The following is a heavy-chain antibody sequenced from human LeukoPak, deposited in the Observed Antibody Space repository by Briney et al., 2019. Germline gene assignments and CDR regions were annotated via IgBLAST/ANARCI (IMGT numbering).Heavy chain of an antibody. Sequence: SETLSLTCAVYGGSFSGYYWSWIRQPPGKGLEWIGEINHSGSTNYNPSLKSRVTISVGTSKNQFSLKLSSVTAADTAVYYCARESSGWYSIDYWGQGTLVSDSS. J-gene: IGHJ4*02. CDR1: GGSFSGYY. V-gene: IGHV4-34*01. CDR3: ARESSGWYSIDY. CDR2: INHSGST. D-gene: IGHD6-19*01.